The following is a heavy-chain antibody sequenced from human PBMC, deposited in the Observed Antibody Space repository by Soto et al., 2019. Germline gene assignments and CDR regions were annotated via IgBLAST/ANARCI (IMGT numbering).Heavy chain of an antibody. V-gene: IGHV1-3*01. D-gene: IGHD3-10*01. CDR1: GYTFTSYA. CDR2: INAGNGNT. Sequence: QVQLMQSGAEVKKPGASVKVSCKASGYTFTSYAMHWVRQAPGQRLEWMGWINAGNGNTKYSQKFQGRVTITRDTSASTAYMELSSLRSEDTAVYYCARDPSLWFGEPNRTHPFDYWGQGTLVTVSS. CDR3: ARDPSLWFGEPNRTHPFDY. J-gene: IGHJ4*02.